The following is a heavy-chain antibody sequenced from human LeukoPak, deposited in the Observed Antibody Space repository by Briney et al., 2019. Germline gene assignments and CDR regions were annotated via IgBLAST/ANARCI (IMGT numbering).Heavy chain of an antibody. D-gene: IGHD3-22*01. J-gene: IGHJ4*02. Sequence: GGSLRLSCAASGFTFSSYAMSWVRQAPGKGLEWVSAISGSGGSTYYADSVKGRFTISRDNSKNTLYLQMNSLRAEDTAVYYCAKDPYYYDSSGYYPEYYFDYWSQGTLVTVSS. CDR3: AKDPYYYDSSGYYPEYYFDY. CDR1: GFTFSSYA. CDR2: ISGSGGST. V-gene: IGHV3-23*01.